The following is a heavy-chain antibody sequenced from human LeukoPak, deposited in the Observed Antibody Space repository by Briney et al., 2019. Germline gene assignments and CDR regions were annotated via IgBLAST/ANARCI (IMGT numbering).Heavy chain of an antibody. Sequence: PGRSLRLSCAASGFTFSAYAMHWVRQAPGKGLEYVSSISINGGSTYYADSVKGRFTISRDNSKNTLYLQMSSLRAEDTAVYYCVKGDRIGGRTYYYGMDVWGQGTTVTVSS. V-gene: IGHV3-64D*06. J-gene: IGHJ6*02. CDR1: GFTFSAYA. CDR3: VKGDRIGGRTYYYGMDV. D-gene: IGHD1-14*01. CDR2: ISINGGST.